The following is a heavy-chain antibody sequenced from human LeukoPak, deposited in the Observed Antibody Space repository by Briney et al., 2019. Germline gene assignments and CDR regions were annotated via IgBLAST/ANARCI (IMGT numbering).Heavy chain of an antibody. CDR2: ISAYNGNT. CDR3: ARMEMATAIFDY. V-gene: IGHV1-18*01. J-gene: IGHJ4*02. D-gene: IGHD5-24*01. Sequence: ASVKVSCKASGYTFTSYAITWVRQAPGQGLEWIGWISAYNGNTNYAQNLQGRVTMTTDTSTSTAYMELRSLRSDDTAMYYCARMEMATAIFDYWGQGTLVTVSS. CDR1: GYTFTSYA.